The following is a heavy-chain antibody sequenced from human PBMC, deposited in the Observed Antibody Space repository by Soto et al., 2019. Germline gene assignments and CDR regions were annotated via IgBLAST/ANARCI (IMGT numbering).Heavy chain of an antibody. D-gene: IGHD4-4*01. V-gene: IGHV4-34*01. CDR3: ARGVTVTRYGMDV. CDR1: GGSFSGYY. Sequence: SETLSLTCAVYGGSFSGYYWSWIRQPPGKGLERIGEINHSGSTNYNPSLKSRVTISVDTSKNQFSLKLSSVTAADTAVYYCARGVTVTRYGMDVWGQGTTVTVSS. J-gene: IGHJ6*02. CDR2: INHSGST.